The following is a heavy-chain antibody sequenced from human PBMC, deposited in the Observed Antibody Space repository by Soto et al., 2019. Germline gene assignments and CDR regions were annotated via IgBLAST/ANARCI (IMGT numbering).Heavy chain of an antibody. D-gene: IGHD6-19*01. CDR2: ITDSGGDA. CDR3: AIQIIHGTNIGVAGTWDY. J-gene: IGHJ4*02. CDR1: GITCGSRA. V-gene: IGHV3-23*01. Sequence: PGGSLRLSCVASGITCGSRAVSWVRQAPGEGLEWVSTITDSGGDAKYADSVRGRFAISRDNSKKTLYLQMSSLTAEDSAIYYCAIQIIHGTNIGVAGTWDYWGQGT.